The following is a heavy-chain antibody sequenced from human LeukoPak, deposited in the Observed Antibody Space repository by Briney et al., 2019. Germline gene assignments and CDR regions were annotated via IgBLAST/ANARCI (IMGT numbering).Heavy chain of an antibody. J-gene: IGHJ4*02. D-gene: IGHD6-13*01. Sequence: GGSLRLSCAASGFAVSSNYMSWVRQAPGKGLEWVSVIYSGGSTYYADSVKGRFTISRDNSKNTLYLQMNSLRAADTAVYYCARSTGIAAAGPFDYWGQGTLVTVSS. CDR1: GFAVSSNY. CDR3: ARSTGIAAAGPFDY. CDR2: IYSGGST. V-gene: IGHV3-66*01.